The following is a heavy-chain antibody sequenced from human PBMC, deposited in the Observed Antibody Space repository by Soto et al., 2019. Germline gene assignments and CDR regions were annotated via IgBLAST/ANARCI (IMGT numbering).Heavy chain of an antibody. CDR1: GYDFTAYD. CDR2: MNPINGAT. V-gene: IGHV1-8*02. CDR3: GRGPSPRAPAGGTPYYYAMDV. Sequence: ASVKVSCKASGYDFTAYDINWVRQASGQGLEWMGWMNPINGATGSARRFQGRVSMTRNTATGTAYLELTSLRSDDTAVYYCGRGPSPRAPAGGTPYYYAMDVWGQGTTVTAP. D-gene: IGHD6-13*01. J-gene: IGHJ6*02.